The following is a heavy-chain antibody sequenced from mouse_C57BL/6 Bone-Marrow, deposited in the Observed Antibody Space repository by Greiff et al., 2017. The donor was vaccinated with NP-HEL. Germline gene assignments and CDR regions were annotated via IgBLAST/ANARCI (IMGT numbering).Heavy chain of an antibody. J-gene: IGHJ4*01. CDR1: GYSITSGYY. V-gene: IGHV3-6*01. CDR2: ISYDGSN. Sequence: VQLKQSGPGLVKPSQSLSLTCSVTGYSITSGYYWNWIRQFPGNKLEWMGYISYDGSNNYNPSLKNRISITRDTSKNQFFLKLNSVTTEDTATYYCARTYYYGSSYGGAMDYWGQGTSVTVSS. D-gene: IGHD1-1*01. CDR3: ARTYYYGSSYGGAMDY.